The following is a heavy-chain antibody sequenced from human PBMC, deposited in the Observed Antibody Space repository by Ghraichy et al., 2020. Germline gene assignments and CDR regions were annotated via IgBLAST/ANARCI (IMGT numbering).Heavy chain of an antibody. J-gene: IGHJ4*02. CDR1: GLTFTNDA. V-gene: IGHV3-23*01. D-gene: IGHD1-26*01. Sequence: GGSLRLSCAASGLTFTNDAMTWVRQAPGKGLEWVSDIGASGADTYYADSMKGRFTISRDNSKNTLYLQMNGLRAEDTAVYYCARLSGGYCFDYWGQGTLVTVSS. CDR3: ARLSGGYCFDY. CDR2: IGASGADT.